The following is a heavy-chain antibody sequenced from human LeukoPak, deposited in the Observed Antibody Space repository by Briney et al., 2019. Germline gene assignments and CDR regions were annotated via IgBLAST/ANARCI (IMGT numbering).Heavy chain of an antibody. D-gene: IGHD6-19*01. V-gene: IGHV4-4*02. CDR1: GGSITSSSSSW. J-gene: IGHJ6*02. CDR2: IYHSGST. Sequence: SETLSLTCAVSGGSITSSSSSWWSWVRQPPGKGLEWIGEIYHSGSTNYNPSLKSRVTISVDKSKNQFSLKLSSVTAADTAVYYCARDVAAYGYYYYGMDVWGQGTTVTVSS. CDR3: ARDVAAYGYYYYGMDV.